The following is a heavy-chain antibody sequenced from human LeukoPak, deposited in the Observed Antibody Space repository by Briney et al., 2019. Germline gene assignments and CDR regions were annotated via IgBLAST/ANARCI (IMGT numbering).Heavy chain of an antibody. V-gene: IGHV3-53*01. D-gene: IGHD1-26*01. CDR2: LYSGGTT. Sequence: PGGSLRLSCAASRFTVISNYMTWVRQAPGKGLEWGSVLYSGGTTFYADAVKGRFTISRDNSKNTLYLQMNSLRAEDTAVYLCARGVVGPTKVHASDIWGQGTTVTVSS. CDR3: ARGVVGPTKVHASDI. J-gene: IGHJ3*02. CDR1: RFTVISNY.